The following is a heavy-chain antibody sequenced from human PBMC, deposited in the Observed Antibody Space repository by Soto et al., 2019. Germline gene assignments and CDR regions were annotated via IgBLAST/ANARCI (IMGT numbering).Heavy chain of an antibody. CDR3: ARGMGSYYDILTGRVGDYYYYGTDV. CDR1: GYTFASYG. J-gene: IGHJ6*02. Sequence: ASVKVSCKASGYTFASYGISWVRQAPGQGLEWMGWISAYNGNTNYAQKLQGRVTMTTDTSTSTAYMELRSLRSDDTAVYYCARGMGSYYDILTGRVGDYYYYGTDVWG. V-gene: IGHV1-18*01. D-gene: IGHD3-9*01. CDR2: ISAYNGNT.